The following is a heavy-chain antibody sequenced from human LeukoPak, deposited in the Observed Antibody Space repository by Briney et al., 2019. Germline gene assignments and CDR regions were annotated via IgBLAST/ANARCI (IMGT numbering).Heavy chain of an antibody. Sequence: SETLSLTCTVSGGSISSGGHSWSWIRQPPGKGLEWIGYIYHSGSGSTYYNPSLKSRVTISIDKSKNQFSLKLNSVTAADTAVYYCATLAPLGGAFDIWGQGTMVTVSS. V-gene: IGHV4-30-2*01. CDR2: IYHSGSGST. J-gene: IGHJ3*02. CDR3: ATLAPLGGAFDI. D-gene: IGHD3-3*01. CDR1: GGSISSGGHS.